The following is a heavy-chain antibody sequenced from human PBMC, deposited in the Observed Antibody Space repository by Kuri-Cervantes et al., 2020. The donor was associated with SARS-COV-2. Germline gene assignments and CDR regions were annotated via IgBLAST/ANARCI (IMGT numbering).Heavy chain of an antibody. CDR1: RFSFSSYA. D-gene: IGHD1-1*01. J-gene: IGHJ3*02. CDR3: AKLSNWDDAFDI. Sequence: GESLKISCAASRFSFSSYAMSWVRQAPGKGLEWVSGINADGDSTYYADSVKGRFTISRDNSRNTLYLQMHSLRAEDTAVYYCAKLSNWDDAFDIWGQGTMVTVSS. V-gene: IGHV3-23*01. CDR2: INADGDST.